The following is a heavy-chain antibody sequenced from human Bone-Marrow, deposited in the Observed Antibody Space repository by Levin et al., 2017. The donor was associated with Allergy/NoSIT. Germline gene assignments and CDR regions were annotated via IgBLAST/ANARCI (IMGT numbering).Heavy chain of an antibody. CDR1: GFKFDDYA. V-gene: IGHV3-49*04. J-gene: IGHJ6*04. CDR3: GRESDFWSGFTDV. Sequence: GESLKISCAGSGFKFDDYAMSWVRQAPGKGLEWVGVIRSKAYSKTTEYGASVEGRFSISRDDAKSIAYLQMNSLRTEDTVVYYCGRESDFWSGFTDVWGSGTAVTVSS. CDR2: IRSKAYSKTT. D-gene: IGHD3-3*01.